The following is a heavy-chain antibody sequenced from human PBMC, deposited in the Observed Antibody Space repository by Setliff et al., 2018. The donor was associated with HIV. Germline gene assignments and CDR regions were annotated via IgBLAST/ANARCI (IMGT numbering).Heavy chain of an antibody. CDR2: IFYSGST. D-gene: IGHD4-17*01. CDR1: GDSITNSSFY. V-gene: IGHV4-39*07. Sequence: SETLSLTCGVSGDSITNSSFYWGWIRQPPGKGLDWIGSIFYSGSTYYNPSLKSRVIISLDTSKNQVSLRLKSVTAADTAIYFCVTGPARGLRYFQFWGQGTLVTVSS. J-gene: IGHJ1*01. CDR3: VTGPARGLRYFQF.